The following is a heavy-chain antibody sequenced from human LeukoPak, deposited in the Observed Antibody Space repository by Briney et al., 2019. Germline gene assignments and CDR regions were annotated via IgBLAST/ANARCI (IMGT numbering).Heavy chain of an antibody. CDR1: VSTSRDYT. V-gene: IGHV5-51*02. Sequence: LGGPLNFSGQAPVSTSRDYTRAGSRRLQGRGLKGMGISYPRDYDTRYSPSFDGQVTISVDKSVSAAYLQWATLKTSDTAMYYCARGPLTGNWVDAFDIWGQGTMVTVSS. D-gene: IGHD3-9*01. J-gene: IGHJ3*02. CDR3: ARGPLTGNWVDAFDI. CDR2: SYPRDYDT.